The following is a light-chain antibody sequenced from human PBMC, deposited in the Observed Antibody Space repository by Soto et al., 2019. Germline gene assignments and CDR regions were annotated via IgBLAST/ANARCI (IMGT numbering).Light chain of an antibody. Sequence: EIVMTQSPATLSVSPGERATLSCRASQSVSSNLAWYQQKPGQAPRLLIYGASTRATGIPARFSGSGSGTEFTLTISSLQSEDFAVYSCQQYNNWRYTFGQGTKLEIK. CDR3: QQYNNWRYT. CDR1: QSVSSN. J-gene: IGKJ2*01. CDR2: GAS. V-gene: IGKV3-15*01.